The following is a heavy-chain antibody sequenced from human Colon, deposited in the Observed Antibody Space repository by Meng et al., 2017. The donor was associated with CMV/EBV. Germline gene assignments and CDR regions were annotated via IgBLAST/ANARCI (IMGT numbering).Heavy chain of an antibody. V-gene: IGHV3-9*01. CDR3: TKPHQVHNVMDV. D-gene: IGHD2-2*01. J-gene: IGHJ6*02. CDR1: GFTFGDYP. CDR2: ISWNGDDT. Sequence: GGSLRLSCAASGFTFGDYPMHWVRQVPGKGLEWVSGISWNGDDTDYAESVKGRFTISRDNAKNSLYLQMISLRVEDTAYYYCTKPHQVHNVMDVWGQGTTVTVSS.